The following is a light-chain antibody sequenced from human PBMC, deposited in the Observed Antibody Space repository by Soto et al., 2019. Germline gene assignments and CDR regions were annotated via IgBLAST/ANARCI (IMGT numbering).Light chain of an antibody. V-gene: IGKV4-1*01. Sequence: DIVMTQSPDSLAVSLGERATINCKSSQSVLYSSNNKNYLTWYQQKPGQPPKLLIYWASTRESVVPDRFSGSGSGTDFTLTISSLQAEDVAAYYCQQYYSAPITFGQGTRLEIK. J-gene: IGKJ5*01. CDR2: WAS. CDR3: QQYYSAPIT. CDR1: QSVLYSSNNKNY.